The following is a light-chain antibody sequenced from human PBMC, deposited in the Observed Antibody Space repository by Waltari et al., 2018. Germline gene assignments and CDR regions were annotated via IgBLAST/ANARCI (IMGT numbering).Light chain of an antibody. CDR2: DVS. Sequence: QSALTHPTSVSGSPGQSITISCPGTSRHVGVYNYVSWYQQHPGKVPQLMLYDVSDRPSGVSSRFSGSKSGNTASLTISGLQADDEADYYCSSYTGSSSLVFGGGTKLTVL. CDR1: SRHVGVYNY. CDR3: SSYTGSSSLV. V-gene: IGLV2-14*01. J-gene: IGLJ3*02.